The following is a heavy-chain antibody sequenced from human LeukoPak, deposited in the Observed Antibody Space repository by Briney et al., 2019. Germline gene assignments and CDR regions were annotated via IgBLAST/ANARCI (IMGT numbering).Heavy chain of an antibody. V-gene: IGHV3-23*01. CDR1: GFTFSSYA. CDR3: AKGLITGTSEYYFDY. CDR2: ISGSGGST. D-gene: IGHD1-20*01. Sequence: PGGSLRLSCAASGFTFSSYAMSWVRQAPGKGLEWVSVISGSGGSTYYADSVKGRFTISRDNSKNTLYLQMNSLRAEDTAVYYCAKGLITGTSEYYFDYWGQGTLVTVSS. J-gene: IGHJ4*02.